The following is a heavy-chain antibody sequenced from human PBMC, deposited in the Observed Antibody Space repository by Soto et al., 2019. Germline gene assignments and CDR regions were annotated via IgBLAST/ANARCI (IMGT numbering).Heavy chain of an antibody. D-gene: IGHD3-22*01. CDR3: ARDIVYYDSSGWFDP. J-gene: IGHJ5*02. Sequence: PSETLFLTCTVSGGSISSYYWSWIRQPAGKGLEWIGRIYTSGSTNYNPSLKSRVTMSVDTSKNQFSLKLSSVTAADTAVYYCARDIVYYDSSGWFDPWGQGTLVTVSS. CDR1: GGSISSYY. CDR2: IYTSGST. V-gene: IGHV4-4*07.